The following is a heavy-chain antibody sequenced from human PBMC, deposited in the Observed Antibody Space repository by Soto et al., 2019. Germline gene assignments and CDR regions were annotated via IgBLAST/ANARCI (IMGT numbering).Heavy chain of an antibody. D-gene: IGHD6-13*01. CDR2: IHYSGST. CDR1: GGSISGEGYY. Sequence: QVQLQESGPGLVEPSQTLSLTCTVSGGSISGEGYYWSWIRQYSGRGLEWIGYIHYSGSTYYNPSLNSRVIISVDTSKTQFFLTLSSVTAADTAVYSCASTWTATAGWANWFDPWGQGTLVTVSS. CDR3: ASTWTATAGWANWFDP. J-gene: IGHJ5*02. V-gene: IGHV4-31*03.